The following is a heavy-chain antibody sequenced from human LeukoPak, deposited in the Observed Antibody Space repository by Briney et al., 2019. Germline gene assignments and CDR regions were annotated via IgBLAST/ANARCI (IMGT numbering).Heavy chain of an antibody. V-gene: IGHV3-33*01. D-gene: IGHD4-17*01. CDR2: IWYDGSNK. J-gene: IGHJ4*02. CDR1: GFTFSSYG. CDR3: ILGDYGDYGLVY. Sequence: PGGSLRLSCAASGFTFSSYGTHWVRQAPGKGLEWVAVIWYDGSNKYYADSVKGRFTISRDNSKNTLYLQMNSLRAEDTAVYYCILGDYGDYGLVYWGQGTLVTVSS.